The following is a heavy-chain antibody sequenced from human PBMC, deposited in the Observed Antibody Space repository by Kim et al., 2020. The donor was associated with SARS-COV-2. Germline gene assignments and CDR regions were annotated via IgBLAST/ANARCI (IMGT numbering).Heavy chain of an antibody. J-gene: IGHJ6*02. CDR2: INWNGGST. Sequence: GGSLRLSCAASGFTFDDYGMSWVRQAPGKGLEWVSGINWNGGSTGYADSVKGRFTISRDNAKNSLYLQMNSLRAEDTALYHCARERGWFGESYTRTVNYYYYGMDVWGQGTTVTVSS. D-gene: IGHD3-10*01. V-gene: IGHV3-20*01. CDR1: GFTFDDYG. CDR3: ARERGWFGESYTRTVNYYYYGMDV.